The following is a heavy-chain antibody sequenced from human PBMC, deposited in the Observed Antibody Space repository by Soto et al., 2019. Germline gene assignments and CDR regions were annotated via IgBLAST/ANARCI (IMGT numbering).Heavy chain of an antibody. CDR3: ARDAGGGYYDSSGYYLDY. CDR1: GFTFSSYG. D-gene: IGHD3-22*01. Sequence: ESGGGVVQPGRSLRLSCAASGFTFSSYGMHWVRQAPGKGLEWVAVIWYDGRNKYYADSVKGRFTISRDNSKNTLYLQMNSLRAEDTAVYYCARDAGGGYYDSSGYYLDYWGQGTLVTVSS. J-gene: IGHJ4*02. CDR2: IWYDGRNK. V-gene: IGHV3-33*01.